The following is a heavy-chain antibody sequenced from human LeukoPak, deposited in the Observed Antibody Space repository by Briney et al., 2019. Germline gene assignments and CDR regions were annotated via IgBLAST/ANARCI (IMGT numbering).Heavy chain of an antibody. CDR3: ASFGTHPPPLFDY. D-gene: IGHD3-10*01. CDR1: GGSFSGYY. V-gene: IGHV4-34*01. CDR2: INHSGGT. Sequence: TSETLSLTCAVYGGSFSGYYWSWIRQPPGKGLEWIGEINHSGGTNYNPSLKSRVTISVDTSKNQFSLKLSSVTAADTAVYYCASFGTHPPPLFDYWGQGTLVTVSS. J-gene: IGHJ4*02.